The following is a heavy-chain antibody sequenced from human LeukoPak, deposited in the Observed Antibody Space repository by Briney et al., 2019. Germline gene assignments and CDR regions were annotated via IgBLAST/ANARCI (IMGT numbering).Heavy chain of an antibody. CDR3: ARGGAVIIDPSLGWFDP. J-gene: IGHJ5*02. V-gene: IGHV3-30*04. CDR2: ISYDGSGK. D-gene: IGHD3-22*01. Sequence: GGSLRLSCTASGFTFKSYTIHWVRHAPGKGLEWVALISYDGSGKYKADSVKGRFTISRDNSKNTVYLQMNSLRVEDTAVYYCARGGAVIIDPSLGWFDPWGQGTLVTVSS. CDR1: GFTFKSYT.